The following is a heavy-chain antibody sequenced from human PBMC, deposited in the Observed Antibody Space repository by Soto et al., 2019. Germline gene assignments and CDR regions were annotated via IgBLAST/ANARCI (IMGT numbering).Heavy chain of an antibody. D-gene: IGHD1-26*01. J-gene: IGHJ4*02. V-gene: IGHV1-8*01. CDR3: ARGVSAGVDY. CDR2: MQPSTGRT. Sequence: ASVKVSCKASGYSFTSLDINWVRQTAGQGLEWMGWMQPSTGRTGYAQKFQGRVTMTRDTSINTAYMELTTLTSDDTAFYYCARGVSAGVDYWGQGPLFTVSS. CDR1: GYSFTSLD.